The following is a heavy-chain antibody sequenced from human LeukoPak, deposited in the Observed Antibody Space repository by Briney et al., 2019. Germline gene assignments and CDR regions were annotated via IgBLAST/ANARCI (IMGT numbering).Heavy chain of an antibody. Sequence: GASVKVSCKASGGTFSSYAISWVRQAPGQGLEWMGGIIPIFGTANYAQKFQGRVTITADESTSTAYMELSSLRSEDTAVYYCARDLVEYSSPYYGMDVWGQGTTVTVSS. CDR1: GGTFSSYA. J-gene: IGHJ6*02. CDR2: IIPIFGTA. V-gene: IGHV1-69*13. D-gene: IGHD6-6*01. CDR3: ARDLVEYSSPYYGMDV.